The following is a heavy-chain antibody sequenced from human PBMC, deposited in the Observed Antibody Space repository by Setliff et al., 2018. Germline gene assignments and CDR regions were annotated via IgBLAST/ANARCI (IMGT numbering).Heavy chain of an antibody. Sequence: PSETLSLTCTVSGGSISSSSYYCGWVRQPPGQGLEWIGPIYDSGTSYYNPSLKSRVTISLDTSKNHFSMILSSLTAADTAVYYCVIGRIRGICSCPHCTYDPFDIWGQGTTVTVSS. D-gene: IGHD3-10*01. CDR1: GGSISSSSYY. V-gene: IGHV4-39*07. CDR3: VIGRIRGICSCPHCTYDPFDI. CDR2: IYDSGTS. J-gene: IGHJ3*02.